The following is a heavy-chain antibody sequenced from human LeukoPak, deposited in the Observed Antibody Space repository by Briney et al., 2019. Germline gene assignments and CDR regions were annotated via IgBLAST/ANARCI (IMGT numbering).Heavy chain of an antibody. D-gene: IGHD2-21*01. CDR2: IYYSGST. CDR3: ARDGWGSRFKPGYYMDV. Sequence: PSETLSLTCTVSGYSISSGYYWGWIRQPPGKGLEWIGYIYYSGSTNYNPSLKSRVTISVDTSKNQFSLKLSSVTAADTAVYYCARDGWGSRFKPGYYMDVWGKGTTVTVSS. V-gene: IGHV4-61*01. CDR1: GYSISSGYY. J-gene: IGHJ6*03.